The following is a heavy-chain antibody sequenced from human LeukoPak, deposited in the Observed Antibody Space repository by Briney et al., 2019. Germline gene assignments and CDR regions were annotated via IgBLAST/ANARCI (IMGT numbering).Heavy chain of an antibody. CDR3: ARQTGSGLFILP. Sequence: SGGSLRLSCAASGFTFSDYYMSWIRQPPGKGLEWIGSIYYSGNTYYNASLKSQVSISIDTSKNQFSLRLTSVTAADTAVYYCARQTGSGLFILPGGQGTLVTVSS. CDR1: GFTFSDYY. J-gene: IGHJ4*02. V-gene: IGHV4-39*01. D-gene: IGHD3/OR15-3a*01. CDR2: IYYSGNT.